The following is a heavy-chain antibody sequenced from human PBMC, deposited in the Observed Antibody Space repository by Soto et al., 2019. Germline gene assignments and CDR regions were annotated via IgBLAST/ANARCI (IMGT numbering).Heavy chain of an antibody. J-gene: IGHJ5*02. Sequence: QVQLQESGPGLVKPSETLSLTCTVSGGSISDYHWSWIRQPPGKGLEWIGYIYDSTITNYNPSLKSRVTISIDTSETQFSLKLSSVTAADTAVYYCARHSLGWLQSTVWFDTWGQGTLVTVSS. CDR1: GGSISDYH. CDR2: IYDSTIT. D-gene: IGHD5-12*01. CDR3: ARHSLGWLQSTVWFDT. V-gene: IGHV4-59*08.